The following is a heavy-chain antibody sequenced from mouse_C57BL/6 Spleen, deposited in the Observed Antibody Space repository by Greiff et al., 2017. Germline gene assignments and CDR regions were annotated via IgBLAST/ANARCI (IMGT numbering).Heavy chain of an antibody. CDR1: GYAFRSYW. V-gene: IGHV1-80*01. CDR3: ARSGGYDGAGFAY. D-gene: IGHD2-2*01. Sequence: VQLQQSGAELVKPGASVKISCKASGYAFRSYWMNWVKQRPGKGLEWIGQIYPGDGDTNYNGKFKGKATLTADKSSSTAYMQLSSLTSEDSAVYFCARSGGYDGAGFAYWGQGTLVTVSA. CDR2: IYPGDGDT. J-gene: IGHJ3*01.